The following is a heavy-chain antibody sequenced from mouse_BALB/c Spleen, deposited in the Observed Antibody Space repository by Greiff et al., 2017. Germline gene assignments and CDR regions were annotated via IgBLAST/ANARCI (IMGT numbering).Heavy chain of an antibody. CDR3: ARTWDYGSSFYAMDY. CDR1: GYTFTDYA. V-gene: IGHV1-67*01. D-gene: IGHD1-1*01. Sequence: QVQLKESGPELVRPGVSVKISCKGSGYTFTDYAMHWVKQSHAKSLEWIGVISTYSGNTNYNQKFKGKATMTVDKSSSTAYMELARLTSEDSAIYYCARTWDYGSSFYAMDYWGQGTSVTVSS. J-gene: IGHJ4*01. CDR2: ISTYSGNT.